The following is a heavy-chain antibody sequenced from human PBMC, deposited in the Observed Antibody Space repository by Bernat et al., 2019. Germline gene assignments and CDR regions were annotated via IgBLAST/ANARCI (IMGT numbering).Heavy chain of an antibody. CDR3: ASNWNLDC. V-gene: IGHV3-30-3*01. CDR1: GFTFSSYA. J-gene: IGHJ4*02. CDR2: ISYDGSNK. D-gene: IGHD1-1*01. Sequence: QVQLVESGGGVVQPGRSLRLSCAASGFTFSSYAMHWVRQAPGKGLEWVAFISYDGSNKYYADSVKGRFTISRDNSKNTLYLQMNSLRAEDTAVYYCASNWNLDCWGQGTLVTVSS.